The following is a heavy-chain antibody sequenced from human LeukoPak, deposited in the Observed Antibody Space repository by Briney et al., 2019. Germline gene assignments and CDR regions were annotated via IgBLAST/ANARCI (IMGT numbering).Heavy chain of an antibody. V-gene: IGHV3-48*01. CDR3: ARDIRSVTHFDY. D-gene: IGHD4-17*01. J-gene: IGHJ4*02. Sequence: GGSLRLSCAASGFTFSSYSMNWVRQAPGKGLEWVSYISSSSTIYYADSVKGRFTTSRDNAKNSLYLQMNSLRAEDTAVYYCARDIRSVTHFDYWGQGTLVTVSS. CDR1: GFTFSSYS. CDR2: ISSSSTI.